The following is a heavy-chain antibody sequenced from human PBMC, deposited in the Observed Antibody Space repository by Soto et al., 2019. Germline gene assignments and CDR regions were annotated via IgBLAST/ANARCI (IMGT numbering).Heavy chain of an antibody. J-gene: IGHJ4*02. Sequence: QVQLVESGGGVVQPGRSLRLSCAASGFTFSSYAMHWVRQAPGKGLEWVAVISYDGSNKYYADSVKGRFTISRDNSKNTLYLQRNSLRAEDTAVYYWASRGMDTAMAHDGYWGQGTLVTVSS. CDR1: GFTFSSYA. CDR3: ASRGMDTAMAHDGY. V-gene: IGHV3-30-3*01. D-gene: IGHD5-18*01. CDR2: ISYDGSNK.